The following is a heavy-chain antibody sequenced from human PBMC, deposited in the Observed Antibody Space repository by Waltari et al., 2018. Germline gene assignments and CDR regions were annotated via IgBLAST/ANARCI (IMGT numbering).Heavy chain of an antibody. CDR3: AKDHASSGWPTFDS. CDR1: GFTLSSYA. J-gene: IGHJ4*02. Sequence: EVQLLESGGGLVQPGGSLRLSCSASGFTLSSYAMSWVRQAPGKGLEWVSAITTGGSAFYADSVKARFTISRDNSKNTLYLEMNSLRAEDTAVYYCAKDHASSGWPTFDSWGQGTQVTVSS. D-gene: IGHD6-19*01. V-gene: IGHV3-23*01. CDR2: ITTGGSA.